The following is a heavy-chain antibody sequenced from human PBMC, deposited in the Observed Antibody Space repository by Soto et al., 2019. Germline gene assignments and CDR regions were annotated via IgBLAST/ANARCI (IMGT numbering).Heavy chain of an antibody. Sequence: EVQLVESGGGLVQPGGSLRLSCVVSGFTLSSSWMSWVRQAPGKGLEWVATTKQDGSVKYYVESVKGRFTLARDNAKNSLYLQMNTVRAEVTAVYYCARGPMWGQGTLVTVSP. V-gene: IGHV3-7*01. J-gene: IGHJ4*02. CDR2: TKQDGSVK. CDR3: ARGPM. CDR1: GFTLSSSW.